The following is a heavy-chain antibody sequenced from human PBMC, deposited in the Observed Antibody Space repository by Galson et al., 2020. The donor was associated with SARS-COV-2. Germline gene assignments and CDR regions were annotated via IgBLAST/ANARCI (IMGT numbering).Heavy chain of an antibody. J-gene: IGHJ4*02. Sequence: GASVKVSCKASGYTFTGYYMYWVQQAPGQGLEWMGWINPNSGGTNYAQKFQGRVTMTRDTSISTAYMELSRLRSDDTAVYYCALMVRGVNSLDYWGQGTLVTVSS. D-gene: IGHD3-10*01. CDR1: GYTFTGYY. CDR2: INPNSGGT. CDR3: ALMVRGVNSLDY. V-gene: IGHV1-2*02.